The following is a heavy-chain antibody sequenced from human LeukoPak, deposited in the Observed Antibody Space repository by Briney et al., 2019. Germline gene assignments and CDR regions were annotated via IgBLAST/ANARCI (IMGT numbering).Heavy chain of an antibody. V-gene: IGHV3-11*06. J-gene: IGHJ4*02. D-gene: IGHD3-22*01. Sequence: GGSLRLSCAASGLTVSDYHMSWIRQAPGKGLEWVSYISSSSDYTNYADSVKGRFTISRDNAKNSLYLQMNSLRAEDTAVYYCARDNYYYDSSGYYCWIDYWGQGTLVTVSS. CDR2: ISSSSDYT. CDR1: GLTVSDYH. CDR3: ARDNYYYDSSGYYCWIDY.